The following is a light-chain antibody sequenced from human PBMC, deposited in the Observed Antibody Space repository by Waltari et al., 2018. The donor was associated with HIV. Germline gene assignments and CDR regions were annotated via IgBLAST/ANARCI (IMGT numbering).Light chain of an antibody. CDR2: LPTDGAH. V-gene: IGLV4-69*01. CDR1: SGHSTYA. CDR3: QSWGAGIRV. Sequence: QVTLTQSPSASASLGASVKLTCTLSSGHSTYAIAWYQKQPGKGPRFLMYLPTDGAHMKWGGIPDRFSGSSSGPERYLTIASLQSDDEAAYYCQSWGAGIRVFGGGTKLTVL. J-gene: IGLJ3*02.